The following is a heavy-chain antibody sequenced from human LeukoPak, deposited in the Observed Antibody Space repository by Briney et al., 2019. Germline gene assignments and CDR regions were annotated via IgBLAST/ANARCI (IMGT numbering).Heavy chain of an antibody. D-gene: IGHD3-3*01. CDR1: GGTFTSYA. CDR2: IIPIFGTA. CDR3: AWGDSYYDFWSGPGKDYYYYMDV. J-gene: IGHJ6*03. V-gene: IGHV1-69*05. Sequence: SVKVSCKASGGTFTSYAISWVRQAPGQGLEWMGGIIPIFGTANYAQKFQGRVTITTDESTSTAYMELSSLRSEDTAVYYCAWGDSYYDFWSGPGKDYYYYMDVWGKGTTVTVSS.